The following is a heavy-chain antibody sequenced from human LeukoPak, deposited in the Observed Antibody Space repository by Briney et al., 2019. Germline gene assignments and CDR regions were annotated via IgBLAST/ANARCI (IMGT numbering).Heavy chain of an antibody. CDR1: GFSVSGHP. D-gene: IGHD3-22*01. V-gene: IGHV3-53*01. CDR2: IFRGGNT. J-gene: IGHJ4*02. CDR3: ARAARPTSDTSGSYWYYFDC. Sequence: GGSLRVSCAASGFSVSGHPVSCVCGAPGGGLGCVSVIFRGGNTYYADSVKGQFTISTNNPKTTLYLQMNSLRAEDTAVYYCARAARPTSDTSGSYWYYFDCWGQGILVTVSS.